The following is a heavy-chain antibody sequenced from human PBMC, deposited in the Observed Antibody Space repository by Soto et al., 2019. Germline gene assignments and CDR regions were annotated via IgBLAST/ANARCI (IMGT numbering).Heavy chain of an antibody. J-gene: IGHJ4*02. CDR3: ARHYYYDSSGYYLPEYYFDY. V-gene: IGHV3-33*01. Sequence: GGSLRLSCAASGFTFSSYGMHWVRQAPGKGLEWVAVIWYDGSNKYYADSVKGRFTISRDNSKNTLYLQMNSLRAEDTAVYYCARHYYYDSSGYYLPEYYFDYWGQGTLVTVSS. D-gene: IGHD3-22*01. CDR2: IWYDGSNK. CDR1: GFTFSSYG.